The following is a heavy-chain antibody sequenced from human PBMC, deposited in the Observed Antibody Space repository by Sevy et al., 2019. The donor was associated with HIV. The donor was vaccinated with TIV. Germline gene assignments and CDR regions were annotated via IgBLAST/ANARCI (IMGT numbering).Heavy chain of an antibody. J-gene: IGHJ5*02. CDR3: ARDNLGYCISTSCPAWFDP. V-gene: IGHV3-30-3*01. Sequence: GGSLRLSCAASGFTFSSYAMHWVRQAPGKGLEWVAVISYDGSNKYYADSVKGRFTISRDNSKNTLYLQMNSLRAEDXAVYYCARDNLGYCISTSCPAWFDPWGQGTLVTVSS. D-gene: IGHD2-2*01. CDR1: GFTFSSYA. CDR2: ISYDGSNK.